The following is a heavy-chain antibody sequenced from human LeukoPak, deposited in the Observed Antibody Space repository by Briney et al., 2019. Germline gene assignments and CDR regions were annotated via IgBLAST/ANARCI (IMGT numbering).Heavy chain of an antibody. V-gene: IGHV4-38-2*02. D-gene: IGHD3-10*01. CDR3: VREGFGEGLRLSYAFDI. J-gene: IGHJ3*02. CDR2: IHYSTTT. Sequence: SETLSLTCSVSGFSLSTGYFWGWIRQPPGRGLEWIASIHYSTTTYYNPALEGRVTISVRASKNRLSLKLDSVTAADTAVYYCVREGFGEGLRLSYAFDIWGQGTVVTVSS. CDR1: GFSLSTGYF.